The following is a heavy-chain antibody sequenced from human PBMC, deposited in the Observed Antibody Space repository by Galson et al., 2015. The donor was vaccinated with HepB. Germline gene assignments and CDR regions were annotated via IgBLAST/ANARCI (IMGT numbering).Heavy chain of an antibody. CDR2: ISYDGSNK. V-gene: IGHV3-30-3*01. CDR3: ARDRREGPFDP. J-gene: IGHJ5*02. Sequence: SLRLSCAASGFTFSSYAMHWVRQAPGKGLEWVAVISYDGSNKYYADSVKGRFTISRDNSKNTLYLQMNSLRAEDTAVYYCARDRREGPFDPWGQGTLVTVSS. CDR1: GFTFSSYA.